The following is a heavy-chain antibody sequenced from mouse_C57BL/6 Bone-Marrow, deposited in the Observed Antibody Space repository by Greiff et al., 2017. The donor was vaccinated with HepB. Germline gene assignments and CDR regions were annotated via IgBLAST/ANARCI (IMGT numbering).Heavy chain of an antibody. V-gene: IGHV14-2*01. CDR3: ARGYYGSSPYWYFDV. J-gene: IGHJ1*03. Sequence: VQLQQSGAELVKPGASVKLSCTASGFNIKDYYMHWVKQRTEQGLEWIGRIDPEDGETKYAPKFQGKATITADTSSNTAYLQRSSLTSEDTAVYYWARGYYGSSPYWYFDVWGTGTTVTVSS. CDR2: IDPEDGET. CDR1: GFNIKDYY. D-gene: IGHD1-1*01.